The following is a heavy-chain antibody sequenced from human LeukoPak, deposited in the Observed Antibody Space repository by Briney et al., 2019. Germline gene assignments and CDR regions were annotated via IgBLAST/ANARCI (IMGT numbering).Heavy chain of an antibody. CDR1: GFTVSSNY. V-gene: IGHV3-53*01. D-gene: IGHD5-18*01. Sequence: GGSLRLSCAASGFTVSSNYMSWVRQAPGKGLEWVSVIYSGGSTYYADSVKGRFTISRDNSKNTLYLQMNSLRAEDTAVYYCARYSGYSYGYLDYWGQGTLVTVSS. CDR2: IYSGGST. J-gene: IGHJ4*02. CDR3: ARYSGYSYGYLDY.